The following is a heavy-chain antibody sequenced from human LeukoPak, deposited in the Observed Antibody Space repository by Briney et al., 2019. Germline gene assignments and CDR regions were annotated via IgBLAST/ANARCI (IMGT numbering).Heavy chain of an antibody. Sequence: GGSLRLSCAASGFTFSSYSMNWVHQAPGKGLEWVSSISSSSSYIYYADSVKGRFTISRDNAKNSLYLQMNSLRAEDTAVYYCASGGSSSWPYYYYGMDVWGQGTTVTVSS. J-gene: IGHJ6*02. D-gene: IGHD6-13*01. CDR3: ASGGSSSWPYYYYGMDV. V-gene: IGHV3-21*01. CDR1: GFTFSSYS. CDR2: ISSSSSYI.